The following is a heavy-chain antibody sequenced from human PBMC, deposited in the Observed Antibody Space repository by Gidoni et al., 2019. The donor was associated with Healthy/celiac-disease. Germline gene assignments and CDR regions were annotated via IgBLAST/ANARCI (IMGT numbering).Heavy chain of an antibody. D-gene: IGHD2-21*02. CDR1: GYSFTSYW. V-gene: IGHV5-10-1*03. Sequence: EVQLVQSGAEVKKPGESLRISCKGSGYSFTSYWISWVRQMPGKGLEWMGRIDPSDSYTNYRPSFQGHVTISADKSISTAYLQWSSLKASDTAMYYCAREKTSRGGDSQFDYWGQGTLVTVSS. J-gene: IGHJ4*02. CDR3: AREKTSRGGDSQFDY. CDR2: IDPSDSYT.